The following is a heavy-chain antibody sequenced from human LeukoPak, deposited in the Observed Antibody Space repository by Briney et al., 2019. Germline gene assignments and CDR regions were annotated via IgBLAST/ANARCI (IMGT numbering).Heavy chain of an antibody. CDR1: GGPISSYY. Sequence: AETLSLTCTVSGGPISSYYWSWIPEPPGKGLEWFGYIYYSGSTNYNPPLKSRVTISVDTSKNQFSLKLSSVTAADTAVYYCARDSGSGSYYYYYYMDVWGKGTTVTVSS. CDR2: IYYSGST. CDR3: ARDSGSGSYYYYYYMDV. D-gene: IGHD1-26*01. J-gene: IGHJ6*03. V-gene: IGHV4-59*01.